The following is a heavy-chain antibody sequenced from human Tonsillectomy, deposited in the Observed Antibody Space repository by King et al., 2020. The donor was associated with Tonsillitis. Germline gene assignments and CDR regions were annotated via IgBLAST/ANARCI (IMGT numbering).Heavy chain of an antibody. CDR2: ISNSGTTI. V-gene: IGHV3-11*01. D-gene: IGHD1-26*01. J-gene: IGHJ1*01. Sequence: QVQLVESGGGLVNTGGCRRLACAASGFSFSDYHMSWIRQAPGKGLEWISYISNSGTTIYIVDSVKGRFTISRDNAKNSVYLQMNSLRAEDTAVYYCARDIIRVGSTEYFHHWGQGTLVTVSS. CDR1: GFSFSDYH. CDR3: ARDIIRVGSTEYFHH.